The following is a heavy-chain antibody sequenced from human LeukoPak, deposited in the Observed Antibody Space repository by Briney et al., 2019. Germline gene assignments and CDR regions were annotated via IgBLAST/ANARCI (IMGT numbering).Heavy chain of an antibody. V-gene: IGHV3-48*03. J-gene: IGHJ6*02. D-gene: IGHD2-15*01. CDR2: IRSSGSSI. CDR3: ARACGASCYAVDYYYYGMDV. CDR1: GFTFSSFE. Sequence: GGSLRLSCAVSGFTFSSFEMNWVRQAPGKGLEWVSYIRSSGSSIYYADSVKGRFTISRDNAKNSLYLQMNSLGAGDTAVYYCARACGASCYAVDYYYYGMDVWGQGTMVTVSS.